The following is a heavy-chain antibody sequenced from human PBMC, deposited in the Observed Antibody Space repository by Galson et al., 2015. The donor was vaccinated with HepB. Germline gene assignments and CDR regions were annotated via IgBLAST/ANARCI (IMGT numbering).Heavy chain of an antibody. J-gene: IGHJ4*02. Sequence: SLRLSCAASGFIFSNYWMTWVRQAPGKGLEWVANMKQDGSQKFYVDSVKGRFTISRDNAKNSLFLQMNSLRAEDTAVYYCARVFGSGWFSFDYWGQGTLVTVSS. CDR3: ARVFGSGWFSFDY. CDR1: GFIFSNYW. V-gene: IGHV3-7*03. CDR2: MKQDGSQK. D-gene: IGHD6-19*01.